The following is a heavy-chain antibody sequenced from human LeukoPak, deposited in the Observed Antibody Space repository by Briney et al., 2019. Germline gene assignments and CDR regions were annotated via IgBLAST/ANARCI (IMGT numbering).Heavy chain of an antibody. Sequence: PGGSLRLSCAASGFTFSTYSMNWVRQAPGKGLEWVSYITSSGRTIYYADSVKGRFTISRDNAKNSLYLQMNSLRAEDMALYYCAKGGGFGEFSPADYWGQGTLVTVSS. CDR2: ITSSGRTI. D-gene: IGHD3-10*01. CDR1: GFTFSTYS. CDR3: AKGGGFGEFSPADY. V-gene: IGHV3-48*04. J-gene: IGHJ4*02.